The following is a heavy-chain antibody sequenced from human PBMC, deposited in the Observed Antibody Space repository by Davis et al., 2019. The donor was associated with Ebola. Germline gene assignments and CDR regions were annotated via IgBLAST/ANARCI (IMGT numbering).Heavy chain of an antibody. Sequence: SQTLSLTCAVYGGSFSGYYWSWIRQPPGKGLEWIGEINHSGSTNYNPSLKSRVTISVDTSKNQFSLKLSSVTTADTAVYYCAREVMRYYYGSGSYKPSYNWFDPWGQGTLVTVSS. CDR3: AREVMRYYYGSGSYKPSYNWFDP. CDR1: GGSFSGYY. V-gene: IGHV4-34*01. CDR2: INHSGST. D-gene: IGHD3-10*01. J-gene: IGHJ5*02.